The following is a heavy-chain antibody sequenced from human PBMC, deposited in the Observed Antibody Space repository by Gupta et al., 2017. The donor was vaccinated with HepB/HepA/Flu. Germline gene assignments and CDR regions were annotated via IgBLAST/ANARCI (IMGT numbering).Heavy chain of an antibody. CDR2: ISADGSST. CDR3: AKDRFNSGWYPFDY. V-gene: IGHV3-43*02. D-gene: IGHD6-19*01. CDR1: GFTFHDFA. J-gene: IGHJ4*02. Sequence: EVQLVESGGGVVQPGGSLRLSCAASGFTFHDFAMHWARRAPGKGLEWVSLISADGSSTKYADSVKGRFTISRDNGRYSLYLQINSLRSEDTAFYYCAKDRFNSGWYPFDYWGQGTLVTVSS.